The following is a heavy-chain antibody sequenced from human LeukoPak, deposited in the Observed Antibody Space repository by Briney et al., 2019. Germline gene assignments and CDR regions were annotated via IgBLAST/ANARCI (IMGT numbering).Heavy chain of an antibody. CDR3: ARAPATNEWRCMDY. D-gene: IGHD2-8*02. J-gene: IGHJ4*02. CDR1: GFTLSDYW. Sequence: GGSLRLSCAASGFTLSDYWMSWVRQAPGKGLEWVANMNQDGSEENYVGSVKGRFTISRDNAKNSLYLQMNSLRAEDTAVYYCARAPATNEWRCMDYWGQGTLVTVSS. V-gene: IGHV3-7*01. CDR2: MNQDGSEE.